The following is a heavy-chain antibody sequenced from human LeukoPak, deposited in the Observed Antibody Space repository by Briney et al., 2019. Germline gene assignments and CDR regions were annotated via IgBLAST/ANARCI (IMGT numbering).Heavy chain of an antibody. CDR2: TYYSGST. CDR1: GGSISGSY. J-gene: IGHJ5*02. CDR3: ERGGLSLAAQSNWFDP. D-gene: IGHD6-6*01. V-gene: IGHV4-59*01. Sequence: SETLSLTCTVSGGSISGSYWTWIRQPPGKGLEWIGYTYYSGSTNYNPSLQSRVTISLDTSQNQVSLKLSSVTAADSAVYYCERGGLSLAAQSNWFDPWGQGTLVTASS.